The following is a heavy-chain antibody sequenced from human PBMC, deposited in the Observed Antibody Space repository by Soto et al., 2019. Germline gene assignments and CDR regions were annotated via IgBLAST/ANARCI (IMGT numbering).Heavy chain of an antibody. Sequence: PGGSLRLSCAASGFTFSSYAMSWVRQAPGKGLEWVSAISGSGGSTYYADSVKGRFTISRDNSKNTLYLQMNSLRAEDTAVYYCAKDRHYDGDYEKARYFDYWGQGTLVTVSS. D-gene: IGHD4-17*01. CDR3: AKDRHYDGDYEKARYFDY. J-gene: IGHJ4*02. V-gene: IGHV3-23*01. CDR1: GFTFSSYA. CDR2: ISGSGGST.